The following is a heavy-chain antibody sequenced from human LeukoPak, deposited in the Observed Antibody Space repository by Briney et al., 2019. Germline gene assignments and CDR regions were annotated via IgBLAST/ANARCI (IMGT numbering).Heavy chain of an antibody. CDR3: ARRQRNDDLWSGYYYFDY. CDR2: IYYSGST. Sequence: SETLSLTCTVSGGSISNYYWSWIRQPPGKGLEWIGNIYYSGSTNYNPSLYNPSLKSRVTISIDTSKNQLSLKLSSVTAADTAVYSCARRQRNDDLWSGYYYFDYWGQGTLVTVSS. V-gene: IGHV4-59*01. J-gene: IGHJ4*02. CDR1: GGSISNYY. D-gene: IGHD3-3*01.